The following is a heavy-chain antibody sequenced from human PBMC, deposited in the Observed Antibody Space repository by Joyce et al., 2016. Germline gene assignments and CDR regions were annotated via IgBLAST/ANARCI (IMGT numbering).Heavy chain of an antibody. CDR1: GSTFSSSS. D-gene: IGHD3-16*01. CDR2: ISATSYYI. V-gene: IGHV3-21*01. J-gene: IGHJ6*02. Sequence: QLVESGGGVVKAGGSLRLSCAASGSTFSSSSMSWFRQAPGKGLEWVAAISATSYYIFHAETVRGRFTVSRDNAKKTLYLQMNSLRAEDSAVFYCARGGISYYYAMDVWGQGTTVTVSS. CDR3: ARGGISYYYAMDV.